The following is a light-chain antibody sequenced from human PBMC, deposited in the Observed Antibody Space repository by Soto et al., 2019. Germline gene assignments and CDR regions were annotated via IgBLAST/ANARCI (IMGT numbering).Light chain of an antibody. CDR1: SSDVGHNH. J-gene: IGLJ3*02. CDR3: SSYTSSGV. V-gene: IGLV2-14*01. CDR2: DVS. Sequence: QSALTQPASVSGSPGQSITNSCTETSSDVGHNHVSWYQQHAGKVPKLIIYDVSTRPSGVSTRFSGSKSGNTASLTISGLQAEDEADYYCSSYTSSGVFGGGTKLTVL.